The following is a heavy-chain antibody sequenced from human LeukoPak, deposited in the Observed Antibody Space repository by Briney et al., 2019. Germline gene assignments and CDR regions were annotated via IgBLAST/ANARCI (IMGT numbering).Heavy chain of an antibody. D-gene: IGHD3-3*01. V-gene: IGHV3-48*01. CDR3: ARDGYYDFWSGYAPTYYYYYMDV. J-gene: IGHJ6*03. CDR2: ISSSSSTI. CDR1: GFTFSSYS. Sequence: GGSLRLSCAASGFTFSSYSMNWVRQAPGKGLEWASYISSSSSTIYYADSVKGRFTISRDNAKNSLYLQMNSLRAEDTAVYYCARDGYYDFWSGYAPTYYYYYMDVWGKGTTVTVSS.